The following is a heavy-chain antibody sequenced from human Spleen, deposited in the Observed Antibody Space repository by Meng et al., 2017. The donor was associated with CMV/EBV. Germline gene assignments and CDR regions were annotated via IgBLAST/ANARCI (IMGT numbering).Heavy chain of an antibody. Sequence: VSCKTSVYTFTGHYLHWVRQAPGQGLEWMGWIYPASGGTKYAQNFQGRVTMTSDTSISTAYMELSGLRSDDTALYFCARDYNWGPDYWGRGTLVTVSS. J-gene: IGHJ4*02. V-gene: IGHV1-2*02. CDR2: IYPASGGT. CDR1: VYTFTGHY. D-gene: IGHD1-20*01. CDR3: ARDYNWGPDY.